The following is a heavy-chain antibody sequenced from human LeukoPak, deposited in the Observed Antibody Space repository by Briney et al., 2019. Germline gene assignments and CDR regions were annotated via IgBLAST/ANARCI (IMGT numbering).Heavy chain of an antibody. CDR3: ARDVSVYCGGDCAETGI. J-gene: IGHJ3*02. V-gene: IGHV3-21*01. D-gene: IGHD2-21*02. Sequence: PGGSLRLSCAASGFTFSIYSMIWVRQAPEKGLERVLSISGSSSYIFYADSVKGRFTISRDNAKNSLYLQMNSLRAEDTAVYYCARDVSVYCGGDCAETGIWGQGTMVTVSS. CDR1: GFTFSIYS. CDR2: ISGSSSYI.